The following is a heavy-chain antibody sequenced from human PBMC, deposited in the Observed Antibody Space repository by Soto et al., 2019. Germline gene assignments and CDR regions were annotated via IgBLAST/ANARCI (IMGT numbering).Heavy chain of an antibody. CDR1: GGSISSGDYY. V-gene: IGHV4-30-4*01. Sequence: SETLSLTCTVSGGSISSGDYYWSWILQPPGKGLEWIGYIYYSGSTYYNPSLKSRVTISVDTSKNQFSLKLSSVTAADTAVYYCARDNILGILYGGMDVWGQGTTVTVSS. J-gene: IGHJ6*02. CDR2: IYYSGST. CDR3: ARDNILGILYGGMDV. D-gene: IGHD3-3*01.